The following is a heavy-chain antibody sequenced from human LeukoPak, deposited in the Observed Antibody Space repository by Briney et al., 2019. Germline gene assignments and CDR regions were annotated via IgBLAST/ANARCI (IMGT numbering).Heavy chain of an antibody. CDR3: ARAYSRSSFDY. V-gene: IGHV4-59*08. CDR2: VYYSGST. CDR1: GGSISSYY. Sequence: SETLSLTCTVSGGSISSYYWSWIRQPPGQGLEWIGYVYYSGSTNYNPSLKSRVTISIDTSKNQFFLTLNSVTAADTAVYYCARAYSRSSFDYWGLGTLVTVSS. D-gene: IGHD6-6*01. J-gene: IGHJ4*02.